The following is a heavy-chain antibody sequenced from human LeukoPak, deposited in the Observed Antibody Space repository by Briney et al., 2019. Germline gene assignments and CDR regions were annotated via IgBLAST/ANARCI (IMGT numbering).Heavy chain of an antibody. D-gene: IGHD4-17*01. CDR2: IYYSGST. V-gene: IGHV4-39*01. J-gene: IGHJ4*02. CDR1: GGSISSSSYY. CDR3: ARHLIGYGDYGSVGSESPVVDY. Sequence: SETLSLTCTVSGGSISSSSYYWGWIRQPPGKGLEWIGSIYYSGSTYYNPSLKSRVTISVDTSKNQFSLKLSSVTAADTAVYYCARHLIGYGDYGSVGSESPVVDYWGQGTLVTVSS.